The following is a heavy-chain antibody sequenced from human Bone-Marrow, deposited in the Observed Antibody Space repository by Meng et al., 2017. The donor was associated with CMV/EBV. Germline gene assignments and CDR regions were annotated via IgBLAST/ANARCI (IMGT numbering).Heavy chain of an antibody. V-gene: IGHV1-2*02. J-gene: IGHJ6*02. CDR3: ARDFPLSNVPAVTLYYYGLDV. CDR1: GYTFTGYY. Sequence: ASVKVSCKASGYTFTGYYINWVRQAPGQGLEWMGWINPNSGGTEYAQRFQGRVTMTRDTSISTAYMELSSLRSDDRATYYCARDFPLSNVPAVTLYYYGLDVWGQGTTVTVSS. D-gene: IGHD2-2*01. CDR2: INPNSGGT.